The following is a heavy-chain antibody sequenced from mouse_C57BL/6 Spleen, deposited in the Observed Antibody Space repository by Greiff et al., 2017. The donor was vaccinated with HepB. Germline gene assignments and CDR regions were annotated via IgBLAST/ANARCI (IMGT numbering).Heavy chain of an antibody. CDR2: ISSGGDYI. V-gene: IGHV5-9-1*02. D-gene: IGHD4-1*01. CDR3: TRELTGTYFDY. CDR1: GFTFSSYA. Sequence: DVMLVESGEGLVKPGGSLKLSCAASGFTFSSYAMSWVRQTPEKRLEWVAYISSGGDYIYYADTVKGRFTISRDNARNTLYLQMSSLKSEDTAMYYCTRELTGTYFDYWGQGTTLTVSS. J-gene: IGHJ2*01.